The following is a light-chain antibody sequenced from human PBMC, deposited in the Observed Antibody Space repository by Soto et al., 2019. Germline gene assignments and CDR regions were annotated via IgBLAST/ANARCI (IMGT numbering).Light chain of an antibody. Sequence: QAVVTQPASVSGSPGQSITISCTGTSSDVGGYNYVSWYQQHPGKAPKLMIYEVNNRPSGVSNRFSGSKSGNTASLTISGLQAEDEADYYCSSYTSSSTYVFGTGTKVTVL. V-gene: IGLV2-14*01. J-gene: IGLJ1*01. CDR2: EVN. CDR1: SSDVGGYNY. CDR3: SSYTSSSTYV.